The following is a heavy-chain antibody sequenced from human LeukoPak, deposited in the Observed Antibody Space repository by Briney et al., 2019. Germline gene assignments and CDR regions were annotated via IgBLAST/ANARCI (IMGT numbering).Heavy chain of an antibody. CDR2: IYYSGST. CDR1: GGPISSYY. D-gene: IGHD3-9*01. J-gene: IGHJ3*02. Sequence: SETLSLTCTVSGGPISSYYWSWIRQPPGKGLEWIGYIYYSGSTNYNPSLKSRVTILVDTSKNQFSLKLSSVTAADTAVYYCARHGYDILTGLIWGQGTMVTVSS. V-gene: IGHV4-59*08. CDR3: ARHGYDILTGLI.